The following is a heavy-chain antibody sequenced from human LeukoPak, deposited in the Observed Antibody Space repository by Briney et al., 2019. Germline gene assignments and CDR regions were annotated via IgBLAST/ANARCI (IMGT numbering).Heavy chain of an antibody. CDR2: IYHSGST. V-gene: IGHV4-38-2*02. J-gene: IGHJ6*03. D-gene: IGHD4-11*01. CDR1: GYSISSGYY. Sequence: SETLSLTCTVSGYSISSGYYWGWIRQPPGKGLEWIGSIYHSGSTYYNPSLKSRVTISVDTSKNQFSLKLSSVTAADTAVYYCARTRTVTGYYYYYMDVWGKGTTVTVSS. CDR3: ARTRTVTGYYYYYMDV.